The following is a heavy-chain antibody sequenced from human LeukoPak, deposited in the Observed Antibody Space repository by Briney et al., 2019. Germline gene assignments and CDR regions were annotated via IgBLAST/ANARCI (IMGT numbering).Heavy chain of an antibody. CDR2: IIPIFGTA. J-gene: IGHJ4*02. D-gene: IGHD6-13*01. CDR3: ARDRVAAAGTSYYFDY. CDR1: GGTFSSYA. V-gene: IGHV1-69*13. Sequence: SVKVSCKASGGTFSSYAISWVRQAPGQGLEWMGGIIPIFGTANYAQKFQGRVTITADESTSTAYMELSSLRSEDTAVYYCARDRVAAAGTSYYFDYWGQGTLVTVSS.